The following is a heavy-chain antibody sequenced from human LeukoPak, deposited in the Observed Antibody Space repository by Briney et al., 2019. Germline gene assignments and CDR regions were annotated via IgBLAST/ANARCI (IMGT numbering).Heavy chain of an antibody. CDR1: GGSFSGYY. CDR2: INHSGST. V-gene: IGHV4-34*01. Sequence: SETLSLTCAVYGGSFSGYYWSWIRQLPGKGLEWIGEINHSGSTNYNPSLKSRVTISVDTSKNQFSLKLSSVTAADTAVYYCARRAAIATTREGYYYYYMDVWGKGTTVTVSS. CDR3: ARRAAIATTREGYYYYYMDV. D-gene: IGHD1-26*01. J-gene: IGHJ6*03.